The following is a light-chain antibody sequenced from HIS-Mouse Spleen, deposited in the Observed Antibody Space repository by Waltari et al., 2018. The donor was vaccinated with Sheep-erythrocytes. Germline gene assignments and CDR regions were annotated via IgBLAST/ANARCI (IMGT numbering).Light chain of an antibody. Sequence: IQMTQSPSSMSASVGDRVTITCQASQDISNYLNWYQQKPGNATKLLIYDASNLETGVPLRCSGRRSGTDYTFTISSMQLEDIATYYCQQYDNLFTFGPGTKVDIK. V-gene: IGKV1-33*01. CDR2: DAS. J-gene: IGKJ3*01. CDR1: QDISNY. CDR3: QQYDNLFT.